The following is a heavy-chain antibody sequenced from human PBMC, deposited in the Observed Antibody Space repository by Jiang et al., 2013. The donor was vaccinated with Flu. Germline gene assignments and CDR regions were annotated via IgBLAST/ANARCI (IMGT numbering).Heavy chain of an antibody. CDR2: IIPALHVT. D-gene: IGHD2-21*02. J-gene: IGHJ6*02. Sequence: SGAEVKKPGSSVQVSCKTSRGSFSSFGISWVRQAPGQGLEWMGGIIPALHVTNYAQKFQGRLTITADRLATTAYMDLSSLTSEDTAVYYCAKEAIRVPASEGGESEGGEYYYGLDVWGQGTAVTVSS. CDR3: AKEAIRVPASEGGESEGGEYYYGLDV. CDR1: RGSFSSFG. V-gene: IGHV1-69*04.